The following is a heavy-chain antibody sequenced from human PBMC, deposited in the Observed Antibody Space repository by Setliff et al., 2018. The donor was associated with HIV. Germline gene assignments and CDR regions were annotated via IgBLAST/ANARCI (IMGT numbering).Heavy chain of an antibody. V-gene: IGHV4-31*03. D-gene: IGHD3-22*01. CDR1: GGSISSGGFY. J-gene: IGHJ3*02. CDR2: IYNSGST. Sequence: SETLSLTCNVSGGSISSGGFYWNWIRQHPGKGLEWIGYIYNSGSTYYSPSLQSRLTISVDTSKDQLSLKLTSVTAADTAVYYCARLTYYYDTSGPAAAFDIWDQGTMVTVSS. CDR3: ARLTYYYDTSGPAAAFDI.